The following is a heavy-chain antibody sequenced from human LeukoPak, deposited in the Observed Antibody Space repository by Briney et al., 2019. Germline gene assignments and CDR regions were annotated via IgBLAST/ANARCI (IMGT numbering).Heavy chain of an antibody. Sequence: SQTLSLTCTVSGGSISSGGYYWSWIRQHPGKGLEWIGYIYYSGSTYYNPSLKSRVTISVDTSKNQFSLKLSSVTAADTAVYYCARPQLAPTDWYFDLWGRGTLVTVSS. CDR2: IYYSGST. CDR3: ARPQLAPTDWYFDL. CDR1: GGSISSGGYY. V-gene: IGHV4-31*03. J-gene: IGHJ2*01. D-gene: IGHD6-13*01.